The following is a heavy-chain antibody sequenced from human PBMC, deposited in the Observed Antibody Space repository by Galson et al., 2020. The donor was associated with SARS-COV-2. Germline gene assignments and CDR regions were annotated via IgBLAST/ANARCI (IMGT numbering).Heavy chain of an antibody. Sequence: SVKVSCKASGFTFTSSAVQWVRQARGQRLEWIGWIVVGSGNTTYAQKFQERVTITRDMSTSTAYMELSSLRSEDTAVYYCAAPSCSSTSCYDAVDMWGQGTMVTVSS. J-gene: IGHJ3*02. CDR3: AAPSCSSTSCYDAVDM. V-gene: IGHV1-58*01. CDR1: GFTFTSSA. D-gene: IGHD2-2*01. CDR2: IVVGSGNT.